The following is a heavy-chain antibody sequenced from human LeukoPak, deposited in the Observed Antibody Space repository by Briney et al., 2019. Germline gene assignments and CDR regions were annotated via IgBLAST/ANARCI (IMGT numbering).Heavy chain of an antibody. J-gene: IGHJ6*02. V-gene: IGHV1-2*02. D-gene: IGHD3-16*01. CDR1: GYTFTGYF. Sequence: ASVKVSCKASGYTFTGYFMHWVRQAPGQGLEWMGWINANSGGTSYAQKFQGRVTMTRDTSISTAYLELSGLRSDDTAMYYCARGGVFQDLYSYYYGMDVWGQGTTVTISS. CDR3: ARGGVFQDLYSYYYGMDV. CDR2: INANSGGT.